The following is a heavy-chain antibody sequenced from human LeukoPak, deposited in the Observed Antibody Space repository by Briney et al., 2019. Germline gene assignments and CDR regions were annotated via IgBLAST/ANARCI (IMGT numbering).Heavy chain of an antibody. Sequence: PSETLSLTCTVSGVSLTYFYWNWIRHPPGQGLEWIGYIHYSGSTNYNPSLKRRVTISVDTSKNQFSLKLSSVTAADTAVYYCATYTNRLHYWGQGTLVTVSS. D-gene: IGHD2-8*01. CDR2: IHYSGST. V-gene: IGHV4-59*01. J-gene: IGHJ4*02. CDR1: GVSLTYFY. CDR3: ATYTNRLHY.